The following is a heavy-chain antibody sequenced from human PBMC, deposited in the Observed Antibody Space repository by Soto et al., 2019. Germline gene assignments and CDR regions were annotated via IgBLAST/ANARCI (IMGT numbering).Heavy chain of an antibody. D-gene: IGHD2-8*02. J-gene: IGHJ4*02. CDR3: AKAGGVIDDTTVYRQIDY. V-gene: IGHV3-23*01. CDR1: EFTFSSYA. Sequence: GGSLRLSCAASEFTFSSYAMSWVRQAPGKGLEWVSGIDKSAESAFYADSMKGRFTISRDNSKNTLYLQMNSLRVEDTAVYYCAKAGGVIDDTTVYRQIDYWGQGTLVTVSS. CDR2: IDKSAESA.